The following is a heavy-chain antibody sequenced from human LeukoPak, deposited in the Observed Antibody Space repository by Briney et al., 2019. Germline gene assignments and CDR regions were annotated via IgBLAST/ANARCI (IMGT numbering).Heavy chain of an antibody. CDR1: GGSISSYY. CDR3: ARAAGTYYYDSSGLNFDY. V-gene: IGHV4-59*01. D-gene: IGHD3-22*01. Sequence: SETLSLACTVSGGSISSYYWSWIRQPPGKGLEWIGYIYYSGSTNYNPSLKSRVTISVDTSKNQFSLKLSSVTAADTAVYYCARAAGTYYYDSSGLNFDYWGQGTLVTVSS. J-gene: IGHJ4*02. CDR2: IYYSGST.